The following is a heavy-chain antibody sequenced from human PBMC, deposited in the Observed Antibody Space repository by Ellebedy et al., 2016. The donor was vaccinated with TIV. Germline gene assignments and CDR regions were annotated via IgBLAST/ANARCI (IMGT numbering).Heavy chain of an antibody. Sequence: KVSCKASGYSFSDYWIGWVRQMPGRGLEWMGIIYPGDFDTRYSRSFQGQVPISADQSSNTAFLQWSSLKASDTAMYYCARRTQERVTSYDSWGQGTLVTVSS. J-gene: IGHJ5*02. CDR3: ARRTQERVTSYDS. CDR1: GYSFSDYW. V-gene: IGHV5-51*01. CDR2: IYPGDFDT. D-gene: IGHD3-3*01.